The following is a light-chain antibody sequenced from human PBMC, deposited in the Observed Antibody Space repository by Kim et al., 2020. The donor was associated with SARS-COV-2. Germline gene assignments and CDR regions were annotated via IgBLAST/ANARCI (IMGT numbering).Light chain of an antibody. J-gene: IGLJ2*01. Sequence: GQRVIFSCSGSRANIGSNTVNWYQQLPGTAPKLLIYSNNQRPSGVPDRFSGSKSGTSASLAISGLQSEDEADYYCAAWDDSLNGVVFGGGTKLTVL. CDR3: AAWDDSLNGVV. V-gene: IGLV1-44*01. CDR1: RANIGSNT. CDR2: SNN.